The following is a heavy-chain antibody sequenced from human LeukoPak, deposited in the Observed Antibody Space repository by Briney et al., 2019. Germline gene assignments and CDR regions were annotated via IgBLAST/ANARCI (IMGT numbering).Heavy chain of an antibody. Sequence: SETLSLTCTVSGGSISPYFWSWLRQPPGKGLEWIGYISYTGSTNYNPSLKSRATISVDTSKKQFSLQMTSVTAADTAVYYCARDDYRGVTNFDPWGQGTLVTVSS. CDR2: ISYTGST. CDR3: ARDDYRGVTNFDP. CDR1: GGSISPYF. V-gene: IGHV4-59*01. J-gene: IGHJ5*02. D-gene: IGHD3-10*01.